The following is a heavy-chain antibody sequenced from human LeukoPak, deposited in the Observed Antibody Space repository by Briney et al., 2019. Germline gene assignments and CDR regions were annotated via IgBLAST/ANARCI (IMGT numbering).Heavy chain of an antibody. CDR1: GFTFRSYW. CDR2: IKQDGREK. D-gene: IGHD2-15*01. Sequence: GGSLRLSCAASGFTFRSYWMSWVRQAPGKGLEWVANIKQDGREKYYVDSVKGRFTISRDNAKNSLYLQMNSLRAEDTAVYYCARSLLVGFDYWGQGTLVTVSS. V-gene: IGHV3-7*01. CDR3: ARSLLVGFDY. J-gene: IGHJ4*02.